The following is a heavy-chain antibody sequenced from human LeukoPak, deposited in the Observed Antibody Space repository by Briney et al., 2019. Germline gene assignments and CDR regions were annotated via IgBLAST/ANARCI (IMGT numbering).Heavy chain of an antibody. J-gene: IGHJ6*03. V-gene: IGHV1-2*02. CDR3: ARGSYSSSWYAYYYYYMDV. Sequence: ASVKVSCKASGYTFTGYYMRWVRQAPGQGLEWMGWINPNSGGTNYAQKFQGRVTMTRDTSISTAYMELSRLRSDDTAVYYCARGSYSSSWYAYYYYYMDVWGKGTTVTISS. D-gene: IGHD6-13*01. CDR2: INPNSGGT. CDR1: GYTFTGYY.